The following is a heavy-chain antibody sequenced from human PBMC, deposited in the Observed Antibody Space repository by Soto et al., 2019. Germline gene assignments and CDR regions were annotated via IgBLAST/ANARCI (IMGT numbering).Heavy chain of an antibody. Sequence: ASVKVSCKASGYTFTNYYIHWVRQAPGQGLEWMGWMNPKSGNTKYAQRFQGWITMTRDTSIRTAYMELSRLSSDDTAVYYCARDFGSYWFDYWGQGTLVTVSS. J-gene: IGHJ4*02. CDR3: ARDFGSYWFDY. CDR1: GYTFTNYY. D-gene: IGHD3-10*01. CDR2: MNPKSGNT. V-gene: IGHV1-2*04.